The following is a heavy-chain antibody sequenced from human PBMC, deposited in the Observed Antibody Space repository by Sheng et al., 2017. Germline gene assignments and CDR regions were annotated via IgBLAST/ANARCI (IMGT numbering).Heavy chain of an antibody. Sequence: QVQLQQWGAGLLKPSETLSLTCAVYGESFSGYYWSWIRQPPGKGLEWIGEINHSGSTNYNPSLKSRVTISVDTSKNQFSLKLSSVTAADTAVYYCARPGRWLRRDAFDIVGPRDNGHRLF. CDR1: GESFSGYY. V-gene: IGHV4-34*01. D-gene: IGHD5-12*01. J-gene: IGHJ3*02. CDR2: INHSGST. CDR3: ARPGRWLRRDAFDI.